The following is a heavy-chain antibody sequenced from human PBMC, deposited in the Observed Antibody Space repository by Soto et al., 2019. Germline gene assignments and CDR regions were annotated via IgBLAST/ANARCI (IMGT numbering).Heavy chain of an antibody. CDR2: IYWDDDK. V-gene: IGHV2-5*02. Sequence: QITLKESGPTLVKPTQTLTLTCTFSGFSLRTSGVGVGWIRQPPGKALEWLALIYWDDDKRYSPSLKSRLTLTKDPSKNQVVLAMTNMDPVDTATYYCARMYYYGSGSYYNGFDYWGQGTLVTVSS. CDR1: GFSLRTSGVG. J-gene: IGHJ4*02. CDR3: ARMYYYGSGSYYNGFDY. D-gene: IGHD3-10*01.